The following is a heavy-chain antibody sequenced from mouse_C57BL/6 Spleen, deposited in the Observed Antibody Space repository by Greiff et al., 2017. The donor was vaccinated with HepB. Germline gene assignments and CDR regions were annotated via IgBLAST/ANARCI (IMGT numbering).Heavy chain of an antibody. J-gene: IGHJ4*01. CDR1: GYAFSSSW. CDR2: IYPGDGDT. D-gene: IGHD2-5*01. CDR3: ARSSNYGCYALDY. Sequence: VKLVESGPELVKPGASVKISCKASGYAFSSSWMNWVKQRPGKGLEWIGRIYPGDGDTNYNGKFKGKATLTAYKSYSTAYMQLSSLTCGDSAVYFYARSSNYGCYALDYWGQGTSVTVSS. V-gene: IGHV1-82*01.